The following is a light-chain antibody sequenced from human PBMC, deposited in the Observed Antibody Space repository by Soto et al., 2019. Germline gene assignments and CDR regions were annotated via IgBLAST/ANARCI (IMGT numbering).Light chain of an antibody. V-gene: IGKV3-15*01. Sequence: EIVMTQSPATLSVSPGERATLSCRASQSVSSNLAWYQQKPGQAPRLLIYGASTRATGIPARFSGSGSGTDFTLTISSLEPEDFAVYFCQQRAGWPPTFGGGTKV. CDR2: GAS. CDR1: QSVSSN. CDR3: QQRAGWPPT. J-gene: IGKJ4*01.